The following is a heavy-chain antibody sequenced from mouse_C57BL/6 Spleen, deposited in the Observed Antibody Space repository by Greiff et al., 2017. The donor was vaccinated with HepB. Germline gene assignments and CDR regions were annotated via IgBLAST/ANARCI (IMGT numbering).Heavy chain of an antibody. CDR2: IWGDGST. CDR1: GFSFTSYG. V-gene: IGHV2-3*01. Sequence: VKLVESGPGLVAPSQRLSIPCTVSGFSFTSYGVSWVRQPPGKGLEWLGVIWGDGSTNYHSALISRLSISKDNSKSQVFLKLNSLQTDDTATYYSAKIDYDYDGGSYAIDYWGQGTPVTVSS. CDR3: AKIDYDYDGGSYAIDY. J-gene: IGHJ4*01. D-gene: IGHD2-4*01.